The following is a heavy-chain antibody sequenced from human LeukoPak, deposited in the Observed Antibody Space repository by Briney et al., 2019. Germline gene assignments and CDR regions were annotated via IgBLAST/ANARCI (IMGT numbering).Heavy chain of an antibody. CDR2: IYTSGST. CDR1: GGFLSSYY. V-gene: IGHV4-4*09. CDR3: ARRSPDSSGYYAHAFDI. D-gene: IGHD3-22*01. J-gene: IGHJ3*02. Sequence: SETLSLTCTVSGGFLSSYYWSWLRQPPGKGLEWIGYIYTSGSTKYNPSLKSRVTISVDTSKHQFSLKLSSVTDADTAVYYCARRSPDSSGYYAHAFDIWGQGTMVTVSS.